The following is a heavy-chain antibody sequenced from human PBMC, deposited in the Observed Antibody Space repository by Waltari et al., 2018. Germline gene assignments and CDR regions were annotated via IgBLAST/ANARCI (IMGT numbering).Heavy chain of an antibody. V-gene: IGHV3-30*18. CDR2: IWYDGSNK. D-gene: IGHD6-6*01. J-gene: IGHJ3*02. CDR1: GFTFSSYG. CDR3: AKDSFGDTNSSSSYAFDI. Sequence: QVQLVESGGGVVQPGRSLRLSCAASGFTFSSYGMHWVRQAAGKGLEWVAVIWYDGSNKYYADSVKGRFTISRDNSKNTLYLQMNSLIAEDTAIYYCAKDSFGDTNSSSSYAFDIWGQGTMVTVSS.